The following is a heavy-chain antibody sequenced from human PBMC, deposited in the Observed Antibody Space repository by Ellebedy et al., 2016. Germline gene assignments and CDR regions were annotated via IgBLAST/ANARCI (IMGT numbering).Heavy chain of an antibody. CDR3: ARDTYSSRSTIDY. CDR2: ISYDGSNK. J-gene: IGHJ4*02. V-gene: IGHV3-30*03. CDR1: GFTFSSYG. Sequence: GESLKISXAASGFTFSSYGMHWVRQAPGKGLEWVAVISYDGSNKYYADSVKGRFTISRDNSKNTLYLQMSSLRAEDTAVYYCARDTYSSRSTIDYWGQGTLVTVSS. D-gene: IGHD6-13*01.